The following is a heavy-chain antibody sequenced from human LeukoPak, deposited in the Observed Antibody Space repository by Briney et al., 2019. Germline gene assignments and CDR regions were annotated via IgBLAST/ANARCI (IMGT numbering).Heavy chain of an antibody. CDR3: ARGIDLEKIVVVPAAPGDY. CDR1: GFTFSSYW. J-gene: IGHJ4*02. D-gene: IGHD2-2*01. V-gene: IGHV3-74*01. CDR2: INTDGSST. Sequence: GGSLRLSCAASGFTFSSYWMHWVRQAPGKGLVWVSRINTDGSSTSYADSVKGRFTISRDNAKNTLYLQMNSLRAEDTAVYYCARGIDLEKIVVVPAAPGDYWGQGTLVTVSS.